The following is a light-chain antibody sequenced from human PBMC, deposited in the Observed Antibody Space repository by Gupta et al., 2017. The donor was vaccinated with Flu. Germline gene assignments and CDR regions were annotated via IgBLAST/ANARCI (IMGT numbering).Light chain of an antibody. CDR1: QSVSAGY. V-gene: IGKV3-20*01. CDR3: QQYAGTPRT. CDR2: GAS. Sequence: EVVLTQSPGTLSLSPGERATLSCRASQSVSAGYLAWYQQKHGQAPRLLIYGASSRATGIPDRFSGSGSGTEFTLTISRLEPQDFAVYYCQQYAGTPRTFGQGTKVEIK. J-gene: IGKJ1*01.